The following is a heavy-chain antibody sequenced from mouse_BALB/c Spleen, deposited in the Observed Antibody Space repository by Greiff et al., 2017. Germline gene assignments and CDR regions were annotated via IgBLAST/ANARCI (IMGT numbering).Heavy chain of an antibody. CDR2: ISNGGGST. CDR3: ASYYRSYYYAMDY. CDR1: GFTFSSYT. J-gene: IGHJ4*01. D-gene: IGHD2-14*01. V-gene: IGHV5-12-2*01. Sequence: EVKVEESGGGLVQPGGSLKLSCAASGFTFSSYTMSWVRQTPEKRLEWVAYISNGGGSTYYPDTVKGRFTISRDNAKNTLYLQMSSLKSEDTAMYYCASYYRSYYYAMDYWGQGTSVTVSS.